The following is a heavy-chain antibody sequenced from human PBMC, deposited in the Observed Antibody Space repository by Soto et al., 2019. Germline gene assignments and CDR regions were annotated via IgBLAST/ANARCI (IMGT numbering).Heavy chain of an antibody. J-gene: IGHJ3*02. D-gene: IGHD5-12*01. CDR1: GGTFSSYA. V-gene: IGHV1-69*01. CDR3: ARGFVERWLQLRAEDFDI. CDR2: IIPIFGTA. Sequence: QVQLVQSGAEVKKPGSSVKVSCKASGGTFSSYAISWVRQAPGQGLEWMGGIIPIFGTANYAQKFQGRVTITADESTSTAYMELSSLRSEDTAVYYCARGFVERWLQLRAEDFDIWGQGTMVTVSS.